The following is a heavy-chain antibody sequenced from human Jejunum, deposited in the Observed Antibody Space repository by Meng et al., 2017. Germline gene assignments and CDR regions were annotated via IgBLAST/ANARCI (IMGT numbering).Heavy chain of an antibody. CDR3: ARKISGYHLHIDF. V-gene: IGHV3-23*01. J-gene: IGHJ4*02. Sequence: GESLKISCAASAFTFSNYAMSWVRQAPGKGLEWVSAISSSGVSTYYAGSVKGRFTISRDTPKNTLFLQMNSLRADDTAVYYCARKISGYHLHIDFWGQGTPVTVSS. CDR1: AFTFSNYA. CDR2: ISSSGVST. D-gene: IGHD3-3*02.